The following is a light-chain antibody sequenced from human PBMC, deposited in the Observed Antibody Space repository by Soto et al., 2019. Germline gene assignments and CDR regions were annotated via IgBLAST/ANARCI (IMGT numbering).Light chain of an antibody. V-gene: IGKV1-27*01. CDR3: QKYNSAPNT. Sequence: DIQMTQSPSSLSASVGDRVTITCRASQDISNYLAWYQQKPGKVPKALIYSASTLQTGVQSRFNGSGFGTVFTLTINSLQPEDVATYYCQKYNSAPNTFGRGTRLEIK. CDR1: QDISNY. CDR2: SAS. J-gene: IGKJ2*01.